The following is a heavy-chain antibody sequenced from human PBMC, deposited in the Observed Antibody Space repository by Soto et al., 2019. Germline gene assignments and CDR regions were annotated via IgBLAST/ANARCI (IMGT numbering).Heavy chain of an antibody. V-gene: IGHV3-23*01. D-gene: IGHD4-17*01. CDR2: IGANGGGT. Sequence: EVQLLEPGGGLVQPGGSLRLSCAASGFTFSSFFMSWVRQAPGKGLDWVSGIGANGGGTYYADSVKGRFIISRDNSMNTLYRQMNSLRAEATAVYYCARDPNGDYLGAFDFWGQKTMVTVSS. J-gene: IGHJ3*01. CDR1: GFTFSSFF. CDR3: ARDPNGDYLGAFDF.